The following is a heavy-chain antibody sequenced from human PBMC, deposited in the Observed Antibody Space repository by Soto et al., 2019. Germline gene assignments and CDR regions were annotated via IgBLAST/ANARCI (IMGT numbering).Heavy chain of an antibody. CDR1: GYTFTGYY. CDR2: INPNSGGT. V-gene: IGHV1-2*04. D-gene: IGHD3-10*01. Sequence: QVQLVQSGAEVKKPGASVKVSCKASGYTFTGYYMHWVRQAPGQGLEWMGWINPNSGGTNYAQKFQGWVTMTRDTHISTADREVGRMRYDDTAVYYGARDHAGGWCGEFGGHRRARGGMDVWGQGTTVTVSS. J-gene: IGHJ6*02. CDR3: ARDHAGGWCGEFGGHRRARGGMDV.